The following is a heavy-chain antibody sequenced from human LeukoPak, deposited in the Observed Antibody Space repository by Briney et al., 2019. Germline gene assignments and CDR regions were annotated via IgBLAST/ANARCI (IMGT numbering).Heavy chain of an antibody. Sequence: GGSLRLSCAASGFTFSSYAMSWVRQAPGKGLEWVSAISGSGGSTYYADSVKGRFTISRDNSKNTLYLQMNSLRAEDTAVYYCARGVVPAAGYYYYYGMDVWGQGTTVTVSS. D-gene: IGHD2-2*01. V-gene: IGHV3-23*01. J-gene: IGHJ6*02. CDR2: ISGSGGST. CDR3: ARGVVPAAGYYYYYGMDV. CDR1: GFTFSSYA.